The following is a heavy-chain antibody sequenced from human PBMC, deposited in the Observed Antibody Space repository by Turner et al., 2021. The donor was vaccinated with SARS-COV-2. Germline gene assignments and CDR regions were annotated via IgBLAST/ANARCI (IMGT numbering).Heavy chain of an antibody. CDR1: GYTLIELS. V-gene: IGHV1-24*01. Sequence: QVQLVQSGAEVKKPGASVKVTCKVSGYTLIELSMHWVRQAPGKGREWMGGVDPEDGETIYAQKFQGRVTMTEDTSTDTAYMELSSLRSEDTAVYYCATAPANYYDSSGSKGFYYYYYGMDVWGQGTTVTVSS. CDR3: ATAPANYYDSSGSKGFYYYYYGMDV. CDR2: VDPEDGET. D-gene: IGHD3-22*01. J-gene: IGHJ6*02.